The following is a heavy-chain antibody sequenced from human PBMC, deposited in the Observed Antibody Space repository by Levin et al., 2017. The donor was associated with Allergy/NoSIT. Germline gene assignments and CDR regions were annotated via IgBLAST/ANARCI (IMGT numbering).Heavy chain of an antibody. CDR2: ILHSGNT. Sequence: SETLSLTCTVSGGSISSFNWWSWVRQSPVKGLEWIGEILHSGNTNYNPSLRSRVTISVDNSKNQFSLSLSSVPAAATALYYCARVAVSQGTTATGEYYYYYGMDVWGLGTTVTVSS. CDR3: ARVAVSQGTTATGEYYYYYGMDV. V-gene: IGHV4-4*02. CDR1: GGSISSFNW. J-gene: IGHJ6*02. D-gene: IGHD1-1*01.